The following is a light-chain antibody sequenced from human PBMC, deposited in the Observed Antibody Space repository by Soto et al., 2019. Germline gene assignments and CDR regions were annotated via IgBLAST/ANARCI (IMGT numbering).Light chain of an antibody. J-gene: IGKJ2*01. CDR2: KAS. Sequence: DIQMTQSPSTLFASVGDRVTITCRASQSISIWLAWYQQKPGKAPKLLIYKASNLESGVPSRFSGSGSGTEFTLTISSLQPDDFATYYCQQYKSYPYTFGQGTKLEIK. V-gene: IGKV1-5*03. CDR1: QSISIW. CDR3: QQYKSYPYT.